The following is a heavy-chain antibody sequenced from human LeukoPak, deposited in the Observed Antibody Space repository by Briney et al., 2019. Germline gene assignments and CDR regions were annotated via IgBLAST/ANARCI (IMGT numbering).Heavy chain of an antibody. CDR3: ARDGGNCSGDSCYVDY. CDR1: GFTFDDYG. V-gene: IGHV3-20*04. CDR2: IKWNGGST. J-gene: IGHJ4*02. Sequence: GGSLRLSCAASGFTFDDYGMSWVRQAPGKGLEWVSSIKWNGGSTGYADSVKGRFTISRDNAKNSLYLQMNSLRAEDTALYYCARDGGNCSGDSCYVDYWGQGTLVTVSS. D-gene: IGHD2-15*01.